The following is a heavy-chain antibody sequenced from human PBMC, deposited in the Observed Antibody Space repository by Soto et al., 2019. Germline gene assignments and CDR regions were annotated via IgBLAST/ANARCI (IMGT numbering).Heavy chain of an antibody. D-gene: IGHD2-15*01. Sequence: GGSLRLSCAASGVTFSSYAMHWVRQAPGKGLEWVAVISYDGSNKYHADSVKGRFTISRDNSKNTLYLQMNSLRAEDTAVYYCARYGGNGNFDYWGQGTLVTVSS. CDR1: GVTFSSYA. CDR2: ISYDGSNK. V-gene: IGHV3-30-3*01. J-gene: IGHJ4*02. CDR3: ARYGGNGNFDY.